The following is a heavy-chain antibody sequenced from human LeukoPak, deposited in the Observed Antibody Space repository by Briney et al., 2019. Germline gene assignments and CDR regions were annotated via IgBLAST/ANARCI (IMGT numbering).Heavy chain of an antibody. V-gene: IGHV3-48*03. CDR1: GFTFSSYE. J-gene: IGHJ6*03. Sequence: GGSLRLSCAASGFTFSSYEMNWVRQAPGKGLEWVSYISSSGSTIYYADSVKGRFTISRDNAKNSLYLQMNSLRAEDTAVYYCARDRGCSSTSCLDYYMDVWGKGTTVTVSS. D-gene: IGHD2-2*01. CDR2: ISSSGSTI. CDR3: ARDRGCSSTSCLDYYMDV.